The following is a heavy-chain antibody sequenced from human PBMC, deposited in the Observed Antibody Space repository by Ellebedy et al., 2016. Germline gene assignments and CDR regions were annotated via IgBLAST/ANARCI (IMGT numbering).Heavy chain of an antibody. J-gene: IGHJ6*02. V-gene: IGHV5-51*01. CDR3: ARLSLTGDGLDV. CDR1: GSRFTSYY. CDR2: KYLGDSDP. Sequence: GESLKISXQGSGSRFTSYYIGWVRPMPGKGLEWMGMKYLGDSDPRYSPSFQGQVTISVDKSINTAYLQWSSLKASDTAIYYCARLSLTGDGLDVWGQGTSATVSS. D-gene: IGHD3-10*01.